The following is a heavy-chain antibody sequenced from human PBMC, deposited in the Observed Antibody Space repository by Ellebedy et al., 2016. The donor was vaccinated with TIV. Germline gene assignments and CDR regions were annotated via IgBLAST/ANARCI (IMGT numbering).Heavy chain of an antibody. CDR1: GYTFTNYW. V-gene: IGHV5-51*01. CDR3: ARAKIVEHFDY. J-gene: IGHJ4*02. CDR2: IYPGDSET. D-gene: IGHD3-16*02. Sequence: GESLKISXKGSGYTFTNYWIGWVRQMPGKGLEWMGIIYPGDSETRYSPSFQGQVTFSADRSSSTAYLQWSSLKASDTAMYYCARAKIVEHFDYWGQGTLVTVSS.